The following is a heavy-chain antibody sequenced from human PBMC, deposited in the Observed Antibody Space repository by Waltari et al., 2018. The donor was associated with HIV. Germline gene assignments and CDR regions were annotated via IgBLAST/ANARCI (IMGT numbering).Heavy chain of an antibody. CDR1: GFRFSDYN. CDR2: IGSLQNFI. Sequence: EVRLLESGGGLVRPGGSLRLSCAASGFRFSDYNMNWVRQGPGKGLGWVASIGSLQNFIHYADSVKGRFTVARDNAKNSLYLQRNSLTAEDTAVYYCARGPSSGWSWFDPWGQGTLVTVSS. D-gene: IGHD6-19*01. J-gene: IGHJ5*02. CDR3: ARGPSSGWSWFDP. V-gene: IGHV3-21*01.